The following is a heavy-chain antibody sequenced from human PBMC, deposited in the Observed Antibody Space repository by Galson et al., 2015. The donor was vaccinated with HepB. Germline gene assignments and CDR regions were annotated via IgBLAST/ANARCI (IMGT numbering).Heavy chain of an antibody. J-gene: IGHJ4*02. Sequence: SLRLSCAASGFTFSSYGMHWVRQAPGKGLEWVAVIWYDGSNKYYADSVKGRFTISRDNSKNTLYLQMNSLRAEDTAVYYCARGKEVLRYFDWLSHFDYWGQGTLVTVSS. CDR1: GFTFSSYG. D-gene: IGHD3-9*01. CDR3: ARGKEVLRYFDWLSHFDY. CDR2: IWYDGSNK. V-gene: IGHV3-33*08.